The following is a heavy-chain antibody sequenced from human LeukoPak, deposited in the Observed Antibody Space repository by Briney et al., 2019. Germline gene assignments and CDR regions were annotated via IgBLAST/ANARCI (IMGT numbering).Heavy chain of an antibody. J-gene: IGHJ4*02. D-gene: IGHD3-10*01. CDR2: IYYGGST. CDR1: GGSISSSTSY. V-gene: IGHV4-39*01. Sequence: PSETLSLTCSVSGGSISSSTSYWGWIRQPPGKGLEWIGTIYYGGSTYYNPSLKSRVTISVDTSKNQFSLKLGSVTAADTAVYYCARQTYGSGSYYNLDCWGQGTLVTVSS. CDR3: ARQTYGSGSYYNLDC.